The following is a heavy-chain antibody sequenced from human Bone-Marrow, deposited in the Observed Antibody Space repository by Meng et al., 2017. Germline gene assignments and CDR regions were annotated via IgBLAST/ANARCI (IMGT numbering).Heavy chain of an antibody. CDR3: ATNSGSYYGNIDY. J-gene: IGHJ4*02. CDR1: GYSISSGYY. D-gene: IGHD1-26*01. CDR2: IYHSGST. V-gene: IGHV4-38-2*02. Sequence: SETLSLTCTVSGYSISSGYYWGWIRQPPGKGLEWIGSIYHSGSTYYNPSLKSRVTISVDTYKNQFSLKLSSVTAADTAVYYCATNSGSYYGNIDYWGQGTLVTVSS.